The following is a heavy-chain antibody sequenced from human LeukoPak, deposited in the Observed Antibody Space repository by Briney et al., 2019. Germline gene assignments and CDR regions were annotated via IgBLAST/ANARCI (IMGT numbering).Heavy chain of an antibody. CDR1: GFTFVSSA. V-gene: IGHV3-30*02. CDR2: IQFDGSFK. D-gene: IGHD2-2*01. Sequence: GGSLRLSCAASGFTFVSSAMHWVRQAPGKGLECVAFIQFDGSFKHYSDSVKGRFTISRDNSKNTLYLEMNSLRPEDTGAYYCATHCSGTACHRDYWGQGTLVTVSS. J-gene: IGHJ4*02. CDR3: ATHCSGTACHRDY.